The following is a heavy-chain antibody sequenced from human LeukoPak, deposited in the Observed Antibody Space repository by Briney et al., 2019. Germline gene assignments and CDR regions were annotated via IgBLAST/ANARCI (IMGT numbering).Heavy chain of an antibody. CDR3: ARAMRSGYDY. J-gene: IGHJ4*02. CDR2: ISSSSDSI. V-gene: IGHV3-48*02. D-gene: IGHD5-12*01. Sequence: GGSLRLSCAASGFTFSVYGMNWVRQAPGKRLEWVSYISSSSDSIYYADSVKGRFTISRDNAENSLYLQMDSLRDEDTAVYFCARAMRSGYDYWGQGTLVSVSS. CDR1: GFTFSVYG.